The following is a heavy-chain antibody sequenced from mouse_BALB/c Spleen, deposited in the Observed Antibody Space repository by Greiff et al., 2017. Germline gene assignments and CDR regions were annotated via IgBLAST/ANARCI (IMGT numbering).Heavy chain of an antibody. CDR2: IDPANGNT. CDR3: AYYGSSYAMDY. Sequence: VHVKQSGAELVKPGASVKLSCTASGFNIKDTYMHWVKQRPEQGLEWIGRIDPANGNTKYDPKFQGKATITADTSSNTAYLQLSSLTSEDTAVYYCAYYGSSYAMDYWGQGTSVTVSS. CDR1: GFNIKDTY. J-gene: IGHJ4*01. V-gene: IGHV14-3*02. D-gene: IGHD1-1*01.